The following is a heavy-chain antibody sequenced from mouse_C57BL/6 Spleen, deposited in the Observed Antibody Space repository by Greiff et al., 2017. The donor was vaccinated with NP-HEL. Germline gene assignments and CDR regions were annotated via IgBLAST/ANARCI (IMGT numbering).Heavy chain of an antibody. Sequence: EVQGVESGAELVRPGASVKLSCTASGFNIKDDYMHWVKQRPEQGLEWIGWIDPENGDTEYASKFQGKATITADTSSNTAYLQLSSLTSEDTAVYYCTTRMTAWFAYWGQGTLVTVSA. CDR1: GFNIKDDY. V-gene: IGHV14-4*01. CDR3: TTRMTAWFAY. CDR2: IDPENGDT. J-gene: IGHJ3*01.